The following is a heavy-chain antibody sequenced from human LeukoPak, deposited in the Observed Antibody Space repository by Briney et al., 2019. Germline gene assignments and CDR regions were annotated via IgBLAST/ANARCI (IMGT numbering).Heavy chain of an antibody. CDR3: ARGRFTYCSGGSCYPPRTYYYYYMDV. CDR2: INHSGST. J-gene: IGHJ6*03. D-gene: IGHD2-15*01. Sequence: PSETLSLTCAVYGGSFSGYYWSWIRQPPGKGLEWIGEINHSGSTNYNPSLKSRVTISVDTSKNQFSLKLSSVTAADTAVYYCARGRFTYCSGGSCYPPRTYYYYYMDVWDKGTTVTVSS. V-gene: IGHV4-34*01. CDR1: GGSFSGYY.